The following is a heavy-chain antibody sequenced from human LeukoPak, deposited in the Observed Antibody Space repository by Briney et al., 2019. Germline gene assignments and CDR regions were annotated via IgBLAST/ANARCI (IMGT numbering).Heavy chain of an antibody. V-gene: IGHV3-74*01. CDR3: VSFYETY. CDR1: GNSW. J-gene: IGHJ4*02. CDR2: INSDGSWT. Sequence: HPGGSLRLSCAASGNSWMHWVRQAPGKGLVWVSHINSDGSWTGYADSVKGRFTISKDNTKNTVYLQMNNLRAEDTAVYYCVSFYETYWGWGTLVTVSS. D-gene: IGHD2-2*01.